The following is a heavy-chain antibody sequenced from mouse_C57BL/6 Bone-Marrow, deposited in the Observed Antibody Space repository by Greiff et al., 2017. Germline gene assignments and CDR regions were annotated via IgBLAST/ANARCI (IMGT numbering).Heavy chain of an antibody. Sequence: VQLQQSGPELVKPGASVKISCKASGYTFTDYYMNWVKQSHGKSLEWIGDINPNNGGTSYNQKFKGKAILTVDKSSSTSYMELRSLTSEDSAVYYGARWDTTVVGNWYFDVWGTGTTVTVSS. CDR3: ARWDTTVVGNWYFDV. CDR1: GYTFTDYY. J-gene: IGHJ1*03. CDR2: INPNNGGT. D-gene: IGHD1-1*01. V-gene: IGHV1-26*01.